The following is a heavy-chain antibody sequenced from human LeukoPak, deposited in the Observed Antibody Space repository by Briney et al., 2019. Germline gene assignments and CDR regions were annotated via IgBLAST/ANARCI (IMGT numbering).Heavy chain of an antibody. V-gene: IGHV4-59*01. CDR1: GGSISGYY. Sequence: PSETLSLTCTVSGGSISGYYWSWIRQPPGKGLEWIGYIYYSGSTNYNPSLKSRVTISVDTSKNQFSLKLSSVTAADTAVYYCARDHSSSWYNWFDPWGQGTLVTVSS. D-gene: IGHD6-13*01. CDR2: IYYSGST. CDR3: ARDHSSSWYNWFDP. J-gene: IGHJ5*02.